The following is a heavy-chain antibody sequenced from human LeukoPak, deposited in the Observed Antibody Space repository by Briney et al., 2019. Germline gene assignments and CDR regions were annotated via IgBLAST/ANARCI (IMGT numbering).Heavy chain of an antibody. V-gene: IGHV3-30-3*01. CDR1: GFTFSSYA. J-gene: IGHJ6*02. D-gene: IGHD1-1*01. CDR3: ARDDWNDPEYYYGMDV. CDR2: ISYDGSNK. Sequence: GGSLRLSCAASGFTFSSYAMHWVRQAPGKGLEWVAVISYDGSNKYYADSVKGRFTISRDNSKNTLYLQMNSLRAEDTAVYYCARDDWNDPEYYYGMDVWGQGTTVTVSS.